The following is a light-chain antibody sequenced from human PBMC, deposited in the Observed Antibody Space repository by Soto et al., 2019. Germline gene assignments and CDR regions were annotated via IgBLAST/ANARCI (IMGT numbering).Light chain of an antibody. CDR2: DTS. CDR1: QSVSSN. V-gene: IGKV3D-15*01. J-gene: IGKJ2*01. Sequence: EIVMTQSPATLSVSPGERATLSCRASQSVSSNLAWYQQKPGQAPRLLIYDTSLRATGTPARFSGSGSGTEFSLTICSLQSEDFAVYYCRQYNNWPRTFGQGNKLEI. CDR3: RQYNNWPRT.